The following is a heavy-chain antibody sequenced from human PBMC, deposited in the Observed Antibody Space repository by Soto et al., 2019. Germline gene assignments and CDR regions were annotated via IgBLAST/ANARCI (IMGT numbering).Heavy chain of an antibody. J-gene: IGHJ5*02. Sequence: GSLRLSCTAYGFTFSNYGMHWVRQAPGKGLEWVAVISYDGSNKYYADSVKGRFTISRDNSKNTLYLQMNSLRAEDTAVYYCAKDKLTIAAAALNWFDPWGQGTLVTVYS. CDR1: GFTFSNYG. D-gene: IGHD6-13*01. CDR2: ISYDGSNK. V-gene: IGHV3-30*18. CDR3: AKDKLTIAAAALNWFDP.